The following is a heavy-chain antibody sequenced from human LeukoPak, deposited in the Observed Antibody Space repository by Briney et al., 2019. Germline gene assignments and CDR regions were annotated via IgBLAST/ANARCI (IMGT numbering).Heavy chain of an antibody. CDR3: AKDLLAVPATIGS. J-gene: IGHJ4*02. CDR1: GFTFSTYN. Sequence: GGSLRLSCAASGFTFSTYNMNWVRQVPGKGLEWVSSITSSSTYMFYADSVKGRFTISRDNAKNSLYLQMNSLRPEGTAFYYCAKDLLAVPATIGSWGQGTLVTVSS. V-gene: IGHV3-21*04. CDR2: ITSSSTYM. D-gene: IGHD3-10*01.